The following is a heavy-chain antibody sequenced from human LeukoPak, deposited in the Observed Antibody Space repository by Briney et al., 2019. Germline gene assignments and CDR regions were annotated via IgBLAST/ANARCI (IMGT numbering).Heavy chain of an antibody. CDR2: IKQDGSEK. CDR3: ASSPTLGYDYGDDSGFWFDP. CDR1: GFTFSSYW. D-gene: IGHD4-17*01. J-gene: IGHJ5*02. Sequence: GGSLRLSCAASGFTFSSYWMSWVRQAPGKGLEWVANIKQDGSEKYYVDSVKGRFTISRDNAKNSLYLQMNSLRAEDTAVYYCASSPTLGYDYGDDSGFWFDPWGQGTLVSVSS. V-gene: IGHV3-7*01.